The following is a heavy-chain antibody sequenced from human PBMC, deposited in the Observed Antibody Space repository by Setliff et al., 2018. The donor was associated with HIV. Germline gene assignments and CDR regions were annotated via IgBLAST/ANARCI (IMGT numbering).Heavy chain of an antibody. J-gene: IGHJ3*02. V-gene: IGHV4-38-2*01. CDR1: GGSISGSYY. CDR2: IYYSGSSGST. CDR3: ARRQSYYDILNGPAFDALDI. Sequence: SETLSLTCAVSGGSISGSYYWAWIRQPPGKGLEWIGSIYYSGSSGSTYYNPSLKSRVTISVDTSKNQFSLKLSSVTAADTAVYSCARRQSYYDILNGPAFDALDIWGQGTKVTVSS. D-gene: IGHD3-9*01.